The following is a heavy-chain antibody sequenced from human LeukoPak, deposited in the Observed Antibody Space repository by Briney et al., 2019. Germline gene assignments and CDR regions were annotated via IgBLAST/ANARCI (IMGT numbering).Heavy chain of an antibody. CDR3: AKDRDCSSTGCYVFAN. J-gene: IGHJ4*02. Sequence: GRSLRLSCAASGVTLRNYAMTWIRQAPGKGLQWVSVISGDGESTYYADSVRGRFTISRDNSKNTMYLQMNNLRAEDTAIYCAKDRDCSSTGCYVFANWGQGTLVTVSS. V-gene: IGHV3-23*01. D-gene: IGHD2-2*01. CDR1: GVTLRNYA. CDR2: ISGDGEST.